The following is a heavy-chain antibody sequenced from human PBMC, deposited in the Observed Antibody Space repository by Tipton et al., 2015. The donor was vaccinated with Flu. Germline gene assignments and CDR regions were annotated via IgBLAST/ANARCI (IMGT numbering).Heavy chain of an antibody. CDR3: ARSVVGSGSQYPVGYYYYGMDV. V-gene: IGHV4-34*01. CDR1: GGSFSGYY. CDR2: IDHSGTT. J-gene: IGHJ6*02. D-gene: IGHD3-10*01. Sequence: LRLSCVVHGGSFSGYYWSWIRRSPGKGLEWIGEIDHSGTTNYSPSLKSRVTISRDTSKIQFSLNMGSVTAADTAVYYCARSVVGSGSQYPVGYYYYGMDVWRQETTVTVSS.